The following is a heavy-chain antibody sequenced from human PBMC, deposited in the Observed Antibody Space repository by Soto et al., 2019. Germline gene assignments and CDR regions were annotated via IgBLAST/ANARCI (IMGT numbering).Heavy chain of an antibody. V-gene: IGHV3-7*01. D-gene: IGHD2-2*01. Sequence: EVQLVESGGGLVQPGGSLRLSCGASGFIFSDYWMAWVRQAPGKGLEWVANMDEHGSQKDYVDSVKGRFTISRDNAKNSLFLQMNSLRAEDTAVYYCVRYRGFSTYDLWGQGTMVTVSS. CDR2: MDEHGSQK. CDR3: VRYRGFSTYDL. J-gene: IGHJ3*01. CDR1: GFIFSDYW.